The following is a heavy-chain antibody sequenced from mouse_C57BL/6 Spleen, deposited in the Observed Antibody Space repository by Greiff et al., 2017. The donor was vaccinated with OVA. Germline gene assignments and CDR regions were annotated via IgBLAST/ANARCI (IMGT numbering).Heavy chain of an antibody. V-gene: IGHV5-12*01. Sequence: EVQLVESGGGLVQPGGSLKLSCAASGFTFSDYYMYWVRQTPEKRLEWVAYISNGGGSTYYPDTVKGRFTISRDNAENTLYLQMSRLKSEDTSMYYWARQDAFAYWGQGTLVTVSA. J-gene: IGHJ3*01. CDR3: ARQDAFAY. CDR2: ISNGGGST. CDR1: GFTFSDYY.